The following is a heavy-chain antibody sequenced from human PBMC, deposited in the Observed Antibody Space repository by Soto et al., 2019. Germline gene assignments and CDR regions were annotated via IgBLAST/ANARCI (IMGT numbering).Heavy chain of an antibody. J-gene: IGHJ4*01. V-gene: IGHV5-51*01. D-gene: IGHD3-22*01. CDR1: GYNFTNYW. CDR3: ARHPYFYDSSGFCLDY. Sequence: PGESLKISCKGSGYNFTNYWIGWVRQMPGKGLEWMGIIHPGDSDTRYSPSFQGQVTSSADKSISTAYLQWGSLKASDTAMYYCARHPYFYDSSGFCLDYWGQGTLVTVSS. CDR2: IHPGDSDT.